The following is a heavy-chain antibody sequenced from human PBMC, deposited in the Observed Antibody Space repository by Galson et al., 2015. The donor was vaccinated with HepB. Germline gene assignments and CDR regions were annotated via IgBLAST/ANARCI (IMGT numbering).Heavy chain of an antibody. CDR3: ARSNFYPSECWFDP. CDR2: IIPIFGTA. CDR1: GGTFSSYA. Sequence: SCKASGGTFSSYAISWVRQAPGQGLEWMGGIIPIFGTANYAQKFQGRVTITADESTSTAYMELSSLRSEDTAVYYCARSNFYPSECWFDPWGQGTLVTVSS. V-gene: IGHV1-69*01. D-gene: IGHD3-3*01. J-gene: IGHJ5*02.